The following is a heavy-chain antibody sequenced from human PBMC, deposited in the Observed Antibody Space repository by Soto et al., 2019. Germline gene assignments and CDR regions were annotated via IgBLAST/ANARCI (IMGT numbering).Heavy chain of an antibody. CDR3: ARKGYHGSGMVMDV. CDR1: GGAISSSNW. V-gene: IGHV4-4*02. CDR2: IYHSGST. J-gene: IGHJ6*02. Sequence: QVQLQESGPGLVKPSGTLSLTCAVSGGAISSSNWWSWVRQPPGKGLEWIGEIYHSGSTSYNPSPKSRVTISVDKSKNQFSLKLRSVTAADTDVYYCARKGYHGSGMVMDVWGQGPTVTVSS. D-gene: IGHD3-10*01.